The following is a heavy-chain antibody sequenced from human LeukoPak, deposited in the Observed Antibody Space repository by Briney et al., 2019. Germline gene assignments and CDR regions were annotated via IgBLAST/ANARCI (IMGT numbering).Heavy chain of an antibody. Sequence: PSETLSLTCAVYGVSISSGHWWSWVRQPPGKGLEWIGEIYHSGSTNYHASLKSRVTISVDTSKNQFSLKLNSVTVADTAFYYCVTSIALAGWGGFDVWGQGRMVTVSS. V-gene: IGHV4-4*02. CDR2: IYHSGST. J-gene: IGHJ3*01. D-gene: IGHD6-13*01. CDR1: GVSISSGHW. CDR3: VTSIALAGWGGFDV.